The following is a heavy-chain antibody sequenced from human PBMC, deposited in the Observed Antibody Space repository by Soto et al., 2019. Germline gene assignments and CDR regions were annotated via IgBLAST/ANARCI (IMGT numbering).Heavy chain of an antibody. CDR2: INYSGTA. V-gene: IGHV4-39*01. J-gene: IGHJ2*01. Sequence: QVELQQSGPGVVRPSETLSLTCSVSGASISKTSSYWGWIRQPPGKGLEWIGSINYSGTAYYSPSLRSRATLSVDTSANQFSLRLMSVTAADTAFYFCGRRVNIPSWYFDLWGREKPVIVSS. CDR3: GRRVNIPSWYFDL. D-gene: IGHD2-21*01. CDR1: GASISKTSSY.